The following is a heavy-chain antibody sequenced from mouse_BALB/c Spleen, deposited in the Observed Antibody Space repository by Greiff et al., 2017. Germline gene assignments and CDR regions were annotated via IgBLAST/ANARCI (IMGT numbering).Heavy chain of an antibody. J-gene: IGHJ4*01. D-gene: IGHD2-10*02. V-gene: IGHV1S22*01. CDR2: IYPGSGST. Sequence: LQQPGSELVRPGASVKLSCKASGYTFTSYWMHWVKQRHGQGLEWIGNIYPGSGSTNYDEKFKGKATLTADKSSSTAYMQLSSLTSEDSAVYFCARGYGNYGAMDYWGQGTSVTVSS. CDR1: GYTFTSYW. CDR3: ARGYGNYGAMDY.